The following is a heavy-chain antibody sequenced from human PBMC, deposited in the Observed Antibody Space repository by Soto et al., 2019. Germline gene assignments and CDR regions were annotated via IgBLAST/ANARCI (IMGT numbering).Heavy chain of an antibody. CDR2: IYYSGST. Sequence: PSETLSLTCTVSGGSISSYYWSWIRQPPGKGLEWIGYIYYSGSTNYNPSLKSRVTISVDTSKNQFSLKLSSVTDADTAVYYCARRYGASFDYWGQGTLVTVSS. CDR1: GGSISSYY. D-gene: IGHD4-17*01. V-gene: IGHV4-59*01. J-gene: IGHJ4*02. CDR3: ARRYGASFDY.